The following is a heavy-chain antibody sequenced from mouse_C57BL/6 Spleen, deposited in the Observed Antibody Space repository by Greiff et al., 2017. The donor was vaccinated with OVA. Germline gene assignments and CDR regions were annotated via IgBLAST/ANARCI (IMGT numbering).Heavy chain of an antibody. J-gene: IGHJ1*03. CDR3: TRRGSYYYGSSHWYFDV. CDR1: GFTFSDAW. D-gene: IGHD1-1*01. Sequence: EVKLEESGGGLVQPGGSMKLSCAASGFTFSDAWMDWVRQSPEKGLEWVAEIRNKANNHATYYAESVKGRFTISRDDSKSSVYLQMNSLRAEDTGIYYCTRRGSYYYGSSHWYFDVWGTGTTVTVSS. V-gene: IGHV6-6*01. CDR2: IRNKANNHAT.